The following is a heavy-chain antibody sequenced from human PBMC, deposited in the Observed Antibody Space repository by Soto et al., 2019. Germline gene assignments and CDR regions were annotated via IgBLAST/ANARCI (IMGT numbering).Heavy chain of an antibody. CDR2: IDWDDDK. CDR3: ERLHTHLHYFDY. D-gene: IGHD3-3*02. CDR1: GFSLSTSGMS. V-gene: IGHV2-70*17. Sequence: SGPTLVNPTQTLTLTCTFSGFSLSTSGMSVNWIRQPPGKALEWLARIDWDDDKVYSTSLKTRLTVSKDTSKNQVVLTMTNMDPVDTATYYCERLHTHLHYFDYWGQGALVTVSS. J-gene: IGHJ4*02.